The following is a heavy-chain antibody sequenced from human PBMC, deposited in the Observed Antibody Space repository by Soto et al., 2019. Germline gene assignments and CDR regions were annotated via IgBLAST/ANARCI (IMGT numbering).Heavy chain of an antibody. CDR1: GYTFTGYY. D-gene: IGHD2-15*01. Sequence: ASVKVSCKASGYTFTGYYMHWVRQAPGQGLEWMGWINPNSGGTNYAQKFQGWVTISGDKSISTAYLQWSRLKASDTAVYYCARRGSHVDVWGKGTTVTVSS. CDR3: ARRGSHVDV. J-gene: IGHJ6*04. CDR2: INPNSGGT. V-gene: IGHV1-2*04.